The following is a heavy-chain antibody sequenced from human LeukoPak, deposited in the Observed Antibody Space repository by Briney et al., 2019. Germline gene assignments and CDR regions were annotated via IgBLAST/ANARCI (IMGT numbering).Heavy chain of an antibody. CDR2: IYSGGRT. D-gene: IGHD3-22*01. J-gene: IGHJ4*02. Sequence: GGSLRLSCAASGFIVSNNDMSWVRQAPGKGLEWVSLIYSGGRTYYADSVKGRFTISRDNSKNTLYLQMNSLRGEDTAMYYCARGCFYDRSPYCPFDYWGQGTLVTVSS. CDR1: GFIVSNND. CDR3: ARGCFYDRSPYCPFDY. V-gene: IGHV3-53*01.